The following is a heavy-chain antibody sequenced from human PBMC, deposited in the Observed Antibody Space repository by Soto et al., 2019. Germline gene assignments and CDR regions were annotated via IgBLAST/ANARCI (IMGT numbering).Heavy chain of an antibody. Sequence: GGSLRLSCAASGFTFSSYGMHWVRQAPGKGLEWVAVIWYDGSNKYYADSVKGRFTISRDNSKNTLYLQMNSLRAEDTAVYYCARDFGGATAKRSDAFDIWGQGTMVTVSS. V-gene: IGHV3-33*01. CDR1: GFTFSSYG. CDR2: IWYDGSNK. CDR3: ARDFGGATAKRSDAFDI. D-gene: IGHD5-12*01. J-gene: IGHJ3*02.